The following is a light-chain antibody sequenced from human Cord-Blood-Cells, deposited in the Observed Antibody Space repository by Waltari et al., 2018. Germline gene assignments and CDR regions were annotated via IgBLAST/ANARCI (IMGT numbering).Light chain of an antibody. CDR2: GAS. J-gene: IGKJ3*01. Sequence: EIVLTQSPGTLSLSPGERATLSCRAMHSVSSSYLAWYQQKPGQAPRLLISGASSRATGIPDRFSGSGSGTDFTLTISRLEPEDFAVYYCQQYGSSFTFGPGTKVDIK. V-gene: IGKV3-20*01. CDR1: HSVSSSY. CDR3: QQYGSSFT.